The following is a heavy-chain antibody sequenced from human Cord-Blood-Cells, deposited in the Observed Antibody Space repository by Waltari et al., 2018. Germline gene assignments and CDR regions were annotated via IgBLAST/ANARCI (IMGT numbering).Heavy chain of an antibody. J-gene: IGHJ4*02. CDR3: ARGERWGRDY. CDR1: GGSISSYY. V-gene: IGHV4-4*07. D-gene: IGHD3-16*01. Sequence: QVQLQESGPGLVKPSETLSLTCTVSGGSISSYYWSGILQPAGKGLEGIGRIYPSGSTNNNPSLKCRVTMSVDTSKNPCSLKRGSVTAADTAVYYCARGERWGRDYWGQGTLVTVSS. CDR2: IYPSGST.